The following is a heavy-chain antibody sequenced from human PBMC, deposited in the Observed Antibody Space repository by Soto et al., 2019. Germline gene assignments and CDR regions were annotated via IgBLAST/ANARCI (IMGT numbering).Heavy chain of an antibody. J-gene: IGHJ3*02. CDR2: ISYDGSNK. Sequence: QVQLVESGGGVVQPGRSLRLSCAASGFTFSSYAMHWVRQAPGKGLEWVAVISYDGSNKYYADSVKGRFTISRDNSKNTLYLQMNSLRAEDTAVYYCARCTIMLGGPQQWLVFCAFDIWGQGTMVTVSS. CDR1: GFTFSSYA. CDR3: ARCTIMLGGPQQWLVFCAFDI. V-gene: IGHV3-30-3*01. D-gene: IGHD6-19*01.